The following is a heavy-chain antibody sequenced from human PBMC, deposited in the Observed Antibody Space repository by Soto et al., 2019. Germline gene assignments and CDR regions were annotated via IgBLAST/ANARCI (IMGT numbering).Heavy chain of an antibody. Sequence: EVQLVVSGGGLVQPGGSLRLSCAASGFTVSSNFMSWVRQAPGKGLEWVSIIYSDGSTYYADSVKGRFTISRDNSKNTLYLPMNGLRADDTAVYYCASRRNPYGAYDYWGQGTLVTVSS. CDR3: ASRRNPYGAYDY. D-gene: IGHD4-17*01. V-gene: IGHV3-66*01. CDR1: GFTVSSNF. J-gene: IGHJ4*02. CDR2: IYSDGST.